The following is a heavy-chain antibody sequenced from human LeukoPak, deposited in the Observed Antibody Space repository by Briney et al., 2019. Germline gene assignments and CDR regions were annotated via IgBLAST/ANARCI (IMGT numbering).Heavy chain of an antibody. CDR2: ISSSSSTT. CDR1: GFTFSNYS. J-gene: IGHJ4*02. Sequence: GGSLRLSCAASGFTFSNYSMNWVRQAPGKGLEWISYISSSSSTTDYADSVKGRFTISRANAKNTLYLQMNSLRADDTAVYYCARDVRGILDYWGQGTLVTVSS. CDR3: ARDVRGILDY. V-gene: IGHV3-48*04. D-gene: IGHD1-26*01.